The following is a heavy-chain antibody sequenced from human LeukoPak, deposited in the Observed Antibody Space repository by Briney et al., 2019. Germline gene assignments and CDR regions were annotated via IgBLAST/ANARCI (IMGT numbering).Heavy chain of an antibody. V-gene: IGHV4-34*01. J-gene: IGHJ4*02. CDR2: INHSGST. CDR3: ASTDYYYDSSGYSSDY. CDR1: GGSFSGYY. Sequence: PSETLSLTCAVYGGSFSGYYWSWIRQPPGKGLEWIGEINHSGSTNYNPSLKSRVTISVDTSKNQFSLKLSSVTAADTAVYYCASTDYYYDSSGYSSDYWGQGTLVTVSS. D-gene: IGHD3-22*01.